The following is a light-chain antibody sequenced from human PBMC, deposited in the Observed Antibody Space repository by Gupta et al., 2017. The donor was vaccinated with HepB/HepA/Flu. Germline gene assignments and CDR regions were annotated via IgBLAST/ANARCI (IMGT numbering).Light chain of an antibody. V-gene: IGKV3-20*01. Sequence: EIVLTQSPGPLSLSPGERATLSCRASESVRDNYVAWYQQTPGQSPKVLIYAASTRATGLPDRFSGSGSGADFSLTINGLEPEDFAVYYCQQYGSSPCSVGQGTKLEIK. J-gene: IGKJ2*04. CDR3: QQYGSSPCS. CDR1: ESVRDNY. CDR2: AAS.